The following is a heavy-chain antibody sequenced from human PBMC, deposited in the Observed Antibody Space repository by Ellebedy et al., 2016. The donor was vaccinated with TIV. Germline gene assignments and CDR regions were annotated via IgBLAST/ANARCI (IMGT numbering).Heavy chain of an antibody. J-gene: IGHJ4*02. CDR1: GDSISNYY. Sequence: MPSETLSLTCSVSGDSISNYYWSWIRQPPGKGLEWLGHIYHSWSTNYNPSLKSRVTMSVDTSKNQFSLKLSSVTAADTAVYYCARRTVTTGDFDSWGQGTLVTVSS. CDR3: ARRTVTTGDFDS. D-gene: IGHD4-17*01. V-gene: IGHV4-59*08. CDR2: IYHSWST.